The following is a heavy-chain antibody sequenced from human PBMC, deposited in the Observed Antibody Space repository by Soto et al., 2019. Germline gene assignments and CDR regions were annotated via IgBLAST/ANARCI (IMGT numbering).Heavy chain of an antibody. D-gene: IGHD4-17*01. Sequence: SGPTLVNPTDTLTLTCAVSGFSLSTGRMGVSWIRQPPGKALEWLAHIFSDNERSYSTSMQGRLTISKDPSGSQVVLSMTNLDPVDTGTYYCVRMNADSYQFYYAMDVWGQGTTVTVSS. CDR2: IFSDNER. CDR3: VRMNADSYQFYYAMDV. J-gene: IGHJ6*02. V-gene: IGHV2-26*01. CDR1: GFSLSTGRMG.